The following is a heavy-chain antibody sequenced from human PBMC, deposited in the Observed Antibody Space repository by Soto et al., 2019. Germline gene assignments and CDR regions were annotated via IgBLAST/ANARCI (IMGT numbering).Heavy chain of an antibody. V-gene: IGHV4-39*01. CDR3: ASDAYCGGDCYSPS. Sequence: PSETLSLTCTVSGGSISSSSYYWGWIRQPPGKGLEWIGSIYYSGSTYYNPSLKSRVTISVDTSKNQFSLKLSSVTAADTAVYYCASDAYCGGDCYSPSWGQGTMVSVSS. CDR1: GGSISSSSYY. J-gene: IGHJ4*02. CDR2: IYYSGST. D-gene: IGHD2-21*02.